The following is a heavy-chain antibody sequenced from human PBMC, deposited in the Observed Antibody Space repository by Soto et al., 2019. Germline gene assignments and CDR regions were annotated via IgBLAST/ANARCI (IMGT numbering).Heavy chain of an antibody. CDR2: ISGSGGST. V-gene: IGHV3-23*01. J-gene: IGHJ4*02. D-gene: IGHD6-19*01. CDR3: AKVSSGWYSNFDY. CDR1: GFTFSSYA. Sequence: EVQLLESGGGLVQPGGSLRLSCAASGFTFSSYAMSWVRQAPGKGLEWVSAISGSGGSTYYADSVQGRFTISRDNSRNTLYLQMNSLRAEDTAVYYCAKVSSGWYSNFDYWGQGTLVTVSS.